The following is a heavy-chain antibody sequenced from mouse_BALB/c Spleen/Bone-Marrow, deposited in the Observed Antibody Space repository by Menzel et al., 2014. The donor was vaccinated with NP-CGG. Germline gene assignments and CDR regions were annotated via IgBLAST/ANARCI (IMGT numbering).Heavy chain of an antibody. D-gene: IGHD4-1*01. J-gene: IGHJ4*01. V-gene: IGHV1-54*01. Sequence: QVQLQQSGAELVRPGTSVKVSCKASGYAFTSYLIEWVKQRPGQGLEWIGVINPGCGGTNYNEKFKGKATLTADKSSSTACMQLRSLTSDYSAVYFCARALTGTNAMDYWGQGTSVTVSS. CDR3: ARALTGTNAMDY. CDR2: INPGCGGT. CDR1: GYAFTSYL.